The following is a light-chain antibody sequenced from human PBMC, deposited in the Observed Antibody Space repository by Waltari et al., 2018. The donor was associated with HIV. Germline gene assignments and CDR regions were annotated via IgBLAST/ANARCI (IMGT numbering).Light chain of an antibody. Sequence: QSVLTQPPSVSVAPRRRVTLSCSRGSSNIGNNAVNWYQQLPGKAPKLLIYFDNLLPSGVPARFSGSKSGTSASLAISGLQSEDEADYYCAAWDDSLNGVVFGGGTKVTVL. CDR2: FDN. CDR1: SSNIGNNA. V-gene: IGLV1-36*01. CDR3: AAWDDSLNGVV. J-gene: IGLJ2*01.